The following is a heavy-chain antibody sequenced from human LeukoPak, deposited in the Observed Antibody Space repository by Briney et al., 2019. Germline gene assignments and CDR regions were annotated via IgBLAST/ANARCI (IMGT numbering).Heavy chain of an antibody. CDR2: ISGSGGST. J-gene: IGHJ3*02. D-gene: IGHD4-17*01. CDR1: GFTVSSNY. CDR3: AKDQHGDYVHDAFDI. Sequence: PGGSLRLSCAASGFTVSSNYMSWVRQAPGKGLEWVSAISGSGGSTYYADSVKGRFTISRDNSKNTLYLQMNSLRAEDTAVYYCAKDQHGDYVHDAFDIWGQGTMVTVSS. V-gene: IGHV3-23*01.